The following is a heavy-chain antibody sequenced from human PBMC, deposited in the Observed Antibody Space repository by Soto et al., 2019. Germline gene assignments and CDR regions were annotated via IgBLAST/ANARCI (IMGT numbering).Heavy chain of an antibody. Sequence: GGSLRLSCAASGFTFNSYAMNWVRQAPGKGPAWVSAIGTDGNTYYANSVKGRLTISRDNSRTTLYLQMNSLRVEDTALYYCVRKYPGTRPFDYWGQGTLVTVSS. J-gene: IGHJ4*01. V-gene: IGHV3-23*01. D-gene: IGHD2-2*01. CDR1: GFTFNSYA. CDR3: VRKYPGTRPFDY. CDR2: IGTDGNT.